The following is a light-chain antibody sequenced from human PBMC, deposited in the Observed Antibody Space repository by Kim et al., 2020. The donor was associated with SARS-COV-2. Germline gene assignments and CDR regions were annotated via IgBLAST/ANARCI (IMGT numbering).Light chain of an antibody. J-gene: IGLJ1*01. CDR3: SSYTSSSTWV. Sequence: YNYVSWYQQLPGKAPKLMIYDVNKRPSGVSNRFSGSKSGNTASLTISGLQAEDEADYYCSSYTSSSTWVFGTGTKVTVL. CDR1: YNY. V-gene: IGLV2-14*03. CDR2: DVN.